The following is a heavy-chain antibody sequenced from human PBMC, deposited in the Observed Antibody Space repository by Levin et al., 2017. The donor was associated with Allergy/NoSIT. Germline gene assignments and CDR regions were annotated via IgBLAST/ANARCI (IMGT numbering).Heavy chain of an antibody. J-gene: IGHJ4*02. V-gene: IGHV3-21*01. Sequence: GGSLRLSCAASGFSFSIYTMNWVRQAPGKGLESLSFISTNSAYIFYADSVRGRFTISRDDAKGSLSLQMDNLRDDDTAVYYCARGPDIWGQGTPVTVSS. CDR3: ARGPDI. CDR2: ISTNSAYI. CDR1: GFSFSIYT.